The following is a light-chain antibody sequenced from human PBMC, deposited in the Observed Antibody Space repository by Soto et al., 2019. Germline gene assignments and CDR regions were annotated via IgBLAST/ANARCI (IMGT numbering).Light chain of an antibody. CDR3: QQYMSYS. CDR1: QSISSW. Sequence: DIQMTQSPSTLSASVGDRVTITCRASQSISSWLAWYQQKPGKAPKLLIYKASSLESGVPSRFSGSGSGTEFTLTISSLQPDDFATYYYQQYMSYSFGQGTKVDIK. CDR2: KAS. V-gene: IGKV1-5*03. J-gene: IGKJ1*01.